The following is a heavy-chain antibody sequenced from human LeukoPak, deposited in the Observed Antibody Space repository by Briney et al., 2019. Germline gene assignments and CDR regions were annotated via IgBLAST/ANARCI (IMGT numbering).Heavy chain of an antibody. D-gene: IGHD3-22*01. J-gene: IGHJ6*02. CDR3: ARGDRPVYYYDSSGYFRYYYYGMDV. V-gene: IGHV1-2*02. Sequence: ASVKVSCKASGYTFTGYYMHWVRQAPGQGLEWMGWINPNSGGTNYAQKFQGRVTMTRDTSISTAYMELSRLRSDDTAVYYCARGDRPVYYYDSSGYFRYYYYGMDVWGQGTTVTVSS. CDR2: INPNSGGT. CDR1: GYTFTGYY.